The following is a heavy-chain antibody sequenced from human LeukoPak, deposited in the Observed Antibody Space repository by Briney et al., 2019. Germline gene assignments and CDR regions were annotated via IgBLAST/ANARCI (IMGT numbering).Heavy chain of an antibody. V-gene: IGHV3-23*01. CDR3: AKDYGPKQLVFFDS. J-gene: IGHJ4*02. CDR2: ISENGGTT. D-gene: IGHD6-13*01. Sequence: GGSLRLSCAASGFTVSSNYMSWVRQAPGKGLEWVSGISENGGTTLYADSVKGRFTITRDNSKNTLYVQMNSLRGEDTAVYYCAKDYGPKQLVFFDSWGQGTLVTVSS. CDR1: GFTVSSNY.